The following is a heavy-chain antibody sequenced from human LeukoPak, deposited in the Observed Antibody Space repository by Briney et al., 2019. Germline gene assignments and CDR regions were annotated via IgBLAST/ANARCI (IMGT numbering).Heavy chain of an antibody. Sequence: PSETLSLTCAVSGGSISSGGYSWSWIRQPPGKGLEWIGYIYHSGSTYYNPSLKSRVTISVDTSKNQFSLKLSSVTAADTAVFYCARVPPVGATSFYYYYGMDVWGQGTTVTVSS. CDR2: IYHSGST. J-gene: IGHJ6*02. D-gene: IGHD1-26*01. CDR3: ARVPPVGATSFYYYYGMDV. CDR1: GGSISSGGYS. V-gene: IGHV4-30-2*01.